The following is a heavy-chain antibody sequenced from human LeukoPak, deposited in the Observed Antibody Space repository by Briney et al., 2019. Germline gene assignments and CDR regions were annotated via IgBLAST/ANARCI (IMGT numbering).Heavy chain of an antibody. Sequence: SQTLSLTCTVSGGSISSGGYYWSWIRQPPGKGLEWIGYIYHSGSAYYNPSLKSRVTISVDRSKNQFSLKLSSVTAADTAVYYCARDDSSSIYAFDIWGQGTMVTVSS. D-gene: IGHD6-6*01. CDR1: GGSISSGGYY. J-gene: IGHJ3*02. V-gene: IGHV4-30-2*01. CDR3: ARDDSSSIYAFDI. CDR2: IYHSGSA.